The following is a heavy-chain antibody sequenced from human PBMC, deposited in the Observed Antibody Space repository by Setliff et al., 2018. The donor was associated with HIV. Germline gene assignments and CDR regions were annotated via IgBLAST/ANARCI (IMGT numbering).Heavy chain of an antibody. V-gene: IGHV1-3*01. CDR3: ARDSGGYDYRYFDY. CDR1: GYTFTSYA. Sequence: ASVKVSCKASGYTFTSYAMHWVRQAPGQRLEWMGWINAGNGNTKYSQKFQGRVTITRDTSASTAYMELSSLRSEDTAVYYCARDSGGYDYRYFDYWGQGTQVTVSS. CDR2: INAGNGNT. J-gene: IGHJ4*02. D-gene: IGHD5-12*01.